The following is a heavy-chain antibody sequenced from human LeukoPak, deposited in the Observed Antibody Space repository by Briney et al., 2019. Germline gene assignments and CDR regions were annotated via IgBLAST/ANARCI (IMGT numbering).Heavy chain of an antibody. CDR1: GYTFTSYY. V-gene: IGHV1-8*03. CDR2: MNPNSGNT. D-gene: IGHD3-10*01. Sequence: ASVKVSCKASGYTFTSYYLHWVRQAAGQGLEWMGLMNPNSGNTGYAQKFQGRVTITRNTSISTAYMELSSLRSEDTAVYYCARGPYHYGSGSLPYYYYMDVWGKGTTVTVSS. CDR3: ARGPYHYGSGSLPYYYYMDV. J-gene: IGHJ6*03.